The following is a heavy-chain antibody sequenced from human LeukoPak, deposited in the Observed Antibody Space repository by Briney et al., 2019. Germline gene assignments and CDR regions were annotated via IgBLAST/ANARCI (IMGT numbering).Heavy chain of an antibody. J-gene: IGHJ4*02. V-gene: IGHV3-7*01. CDR1: GFTFRDYW. CDR3: ARAGGTSWADY. Sequence: HPGGSLRLSCAASGFTFRDYWMTWVRQAPGKGREWVANVKQDGTEKFYVDSVKGRFTISRDNGKNSLYLQMNSLRVEDTAIYYCARAGGTSWADYWGQGTLVTVSS. CDR2: VKQDGTEK. D-gene: IGHD6-13*01.